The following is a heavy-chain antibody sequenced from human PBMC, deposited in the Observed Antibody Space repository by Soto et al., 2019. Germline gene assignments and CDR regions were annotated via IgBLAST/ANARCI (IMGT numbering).Heavy chain of an antibody. V-gene: IGHV3-23*01. CDR3: TTDPLQYYYDSSGSSFDY. CDR2: ISGSGGST. CDR1: GFTFRSYA. Sequence: GGSLRLSCAASGFTFRSYAMSWVRQAPGKGQEWVSAISGSGGSTYYADSVKGRFTISRDDSKNTLYLQMNSLKTEDTAVYYCTTDPLQYYYDSSGSSFDYCGQGTLVTVSA. J-gene: IGHJ4*02. D-gene: IGHD3-22*01.